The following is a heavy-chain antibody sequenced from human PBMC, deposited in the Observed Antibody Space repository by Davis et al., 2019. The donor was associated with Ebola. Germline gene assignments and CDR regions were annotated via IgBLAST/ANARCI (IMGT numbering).Heavy chain of an antibody. CDR3: ARELGITYYYYGMDV. Sequence: SVTVSCKASGYTFIGHYIHWVRQAPRQGLEWMGCTIPNSGGTGYAQKFQGRVTMTRNTSISTAYMELSSLRSEDTAVYYCARELGITYYYYGMDVWGQGTTVTVSS. D-gene: IGHD7-27*01. J-gene: IGHJ6*02. CDR1: GYTFIGHY. V-gene: IGHV1-8*02. CDR2: TIPNSGGT.